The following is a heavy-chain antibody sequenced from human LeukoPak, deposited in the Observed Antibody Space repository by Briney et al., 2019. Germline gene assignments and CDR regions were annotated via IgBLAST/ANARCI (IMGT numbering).Heavy chain of an antibody. CDR3: ARGVFYDFWSGYYGDY. CDR2: ISAYNGNT. V-gene: IGHV1-18*01. CDR1: GYTFTSYG. D-gene: IGHD3-3*01. Sequence: ASVKVSCKASGYTFTSYGISWVRQAPGQGLEWMGWISAYNGNTNYAQKLQGRVTMTTDTSTSTAYMELRSLRSDDTAVYYCARGVFYDFWSGYYGDYWGQGTPVTVSS. J-gene: IGHJ4*02.